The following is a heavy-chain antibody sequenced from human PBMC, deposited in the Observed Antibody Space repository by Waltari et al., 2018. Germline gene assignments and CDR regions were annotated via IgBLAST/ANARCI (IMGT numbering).Heavy chain of an antibody. V-gene: IGHV3-7*01. D-gene: IGHD1-26*01. CDR2: IKEDGSDK. J-gene: IGHJ4*02. CDR1: GFTFTSYW. Sequence: EVRLVASGGGLVQPGGSLRLSCAASGFTFTSYWMSWVRQAPGKGLEWVANIKEDGSDKNYVDSVKGRFTISRDNAKNSVYLQMNSLRAEDTAVYYCAHSGSYFDYWGQGTLVTVSS. CDR3: AHSGSYFDY.